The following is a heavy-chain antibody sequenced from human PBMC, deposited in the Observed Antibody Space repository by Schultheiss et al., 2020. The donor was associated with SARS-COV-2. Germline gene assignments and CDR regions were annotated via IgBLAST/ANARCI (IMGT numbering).Heavy chain of an antibody. CDR1: GGSISSYY. CDR3: ARENIPRTAFDI. V-gene: IGHV4-59*01. Sequence: SETLSLTCTVSGGSISSYYWSWIRQHPGKGLEWIGYIYYSGSTYYNPSLKSRVTISVDTSKNQFSLKLSSVTAADTAVYYCARENIPRTAFDIWGQGTMVTVSS. J-gene: IGHJ3*02. D-gene: IGHD2/OR15-2a*01. CDR2: IYYSGST.